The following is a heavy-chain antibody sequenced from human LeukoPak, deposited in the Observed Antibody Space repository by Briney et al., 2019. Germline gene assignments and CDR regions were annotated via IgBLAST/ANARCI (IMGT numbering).Heavy chain of an antibody. J-gene: IGHJ4*02. CDR1: EFTFDNYA. D-gene: IGHD6-6*01. CDR3: ARGQIEARPLDY. CDR2: IRNKNYGGTT. Sequence: GGSLRLSCAASEFTFDNYAMSWVRQAPGKGLEWVGFIRNKNYGGTTEYAASVKGRFIISREDSKSIAYLQMNSLRAEDTAVYYCARGQIEARPLDYWGQGTLVTVSS. V-gene: IGHV3-71*01.